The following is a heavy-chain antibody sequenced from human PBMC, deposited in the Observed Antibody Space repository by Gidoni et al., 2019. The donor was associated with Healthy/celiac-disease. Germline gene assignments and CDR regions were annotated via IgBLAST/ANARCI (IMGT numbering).Heavy chain of an antibody. D-gene: IGHD2-21*02. Sequence: QVQLGQSGAEVKKPGTSVKVSCKASGYTFTSYGIRGGRQAPGQGLEWMVWISAYNGNTNYAQKLQGRVTMTTDTSTSTAYMELRSLRSDDTAVYYCARDPGGYCGGDCYPPGDYWGQGTLVTVSS. V-gene: IGHV1-18*04. CDR2: ISAYNGNT. J-gene: IGHJ4*02. CDR1: GYTFTSYG. CDR3: ARDPGGYCGGDCYPPGDY.